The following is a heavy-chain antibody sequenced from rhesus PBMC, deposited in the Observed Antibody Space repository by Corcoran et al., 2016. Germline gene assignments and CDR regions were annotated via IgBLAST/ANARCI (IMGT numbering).Heavy chain of an antibody. CDR2: CATSDSDT. J-gene: IGHJ2*01. CDR3: ATRRSSGSWYFDF. Sequence: EVQLVQSGAEVKRPGESRKISCKTSGYSFTSYWISWVRQMAGKGLEWMRSCATSDSDTRYSPSFQSQVTITSDKSISTAYLQWSSLKASDTATYYCATRRSSGSWYFDFWGPGTPITISS. CDR1: GYSFTSYW. D-gene: IGHD6-25*01. V-gene: IGHV5-20*02.